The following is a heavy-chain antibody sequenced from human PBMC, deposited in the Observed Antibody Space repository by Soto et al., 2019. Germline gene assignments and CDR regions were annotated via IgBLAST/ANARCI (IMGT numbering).Heavy chain of an antibody. Sequence: GGSLRLSCAASGFTFSSYAMSWVRQAQGKGLEWVSAISVSGGSTYNADSVKGRFTISRDNSKNTLYLQMNSLRAEDTAVYYCACFSPRLRWQNAFDIWGQGTMVTVSS. CDR1: GFTFSSYA. D-gene: IGHD4-17*01. CDR3: ACFSPRLRWQNAFDI. J-gene: IGHJ3*02. CDR2: ISVSGGST. V-gene: IGHV3-23*01.